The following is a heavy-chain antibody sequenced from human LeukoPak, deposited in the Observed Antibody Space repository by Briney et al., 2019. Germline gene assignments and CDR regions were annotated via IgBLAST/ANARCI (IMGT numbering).Heavy chain of an antibody. CDR2: INHSGST. D-gene: IGHD4-17*01. CDR1: GGSFSGYY. CDR3: ARHDYGDYVN. Sequence: PSETLSLTCAVYGGSFSGYYWSWIRQPPGKGLEWIGEINHSGSTNYNPSLKSRVTISVDTSKNQFSLKLSSVTAADTAVYYCARHDYGDYVNWGQGTLVTVSS. V-gene: IGHV4-34*01. J-gene: IGHJ4*02.